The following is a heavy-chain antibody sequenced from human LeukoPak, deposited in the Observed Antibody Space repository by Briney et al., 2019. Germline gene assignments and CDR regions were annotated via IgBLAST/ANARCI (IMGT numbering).Heavy chain of an antibody. Sequence: PGGSLRLSCAASRFIFTSTGMHWVRQAPGKGLGWVSFIRYDGSDKYYADSVQGRFIISRDNSKNTLFLQMNSLRAEDTAVYYCAKEKVWGQGTLVTVSS. CDR3: AKEKV. CDR1: RFIFTSTG. J-gene: IGHJ4*02. CDR2: IRYDGSDK. V-gene: IGHV3-30*02.